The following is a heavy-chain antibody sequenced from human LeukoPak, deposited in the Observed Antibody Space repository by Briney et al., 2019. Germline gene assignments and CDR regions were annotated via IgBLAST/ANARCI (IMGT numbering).Heavy chain of an antibody. CDR1: GFTFDDYA. Sequence: PGGTLRLSCAASGFTFDDYAMHWVRQAPAKGLGLVSLISWDGGSTYYADSVKGRFTISRDNSKNSLYLQMNSLRAQDTALYYCAKDGSDFSSGPPYYYMDVWGKGTKVTVSS. CDR2: ISWDGGST. D-gene: IGHD3-3*01. CDR3: AKDGSDFSSGPPYYYMDV. J-gene: IGHJ6*03. V-gene: IGHV3-43D*03.